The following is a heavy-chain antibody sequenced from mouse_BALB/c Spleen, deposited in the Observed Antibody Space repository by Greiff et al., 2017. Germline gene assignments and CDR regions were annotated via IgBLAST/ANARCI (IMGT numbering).Heavy chain of an antibody. J-gene: IGHJ4*01. Sequence: EVKLVESGGGLVKPGGSLKLSCAASGFTFSSYAMSWVRQTPEKRLEWVATISSGGSYTYYPDSVKGRFTISRDNAKNTLYLQMSSLRSEDTAMYYCARWDYVMDYWGQGTSVTVSS. CDR2: ISSGGSYT. V-gene: IGHV5-9-3*01. CDR3: ARWDYVMDY. CDR1: GFTFSSYA.